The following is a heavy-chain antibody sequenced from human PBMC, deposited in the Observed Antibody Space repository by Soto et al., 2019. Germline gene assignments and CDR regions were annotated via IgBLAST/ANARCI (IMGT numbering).Heavy chain of an antibody. Sequence: GASVKVSCKASGYTFTGYYIHWVRQAPEQGLEWMGWINPSSGGPHYAQKFQDRLTMTRDTSINTAYMELSSLRTDDTALYFCARSPYGSGSVIDYWGQGTLVTSPQ. CDR1: GYTFTGYY. J-gene: IGHJ4*02. CDR2: INPSSGGP. CDR3: ARSPYGSGSVIDY. D-gene: IGHD3-10*01. V-gene: IGHV1-2*02.